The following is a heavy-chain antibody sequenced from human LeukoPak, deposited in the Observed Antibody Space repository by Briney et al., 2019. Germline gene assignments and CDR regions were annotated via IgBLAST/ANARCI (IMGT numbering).Heavy chain of an antibody. CDR3: AKRAPLYSSTPGNYFDP. J-gene: IGHJ4*02. V-gene: IGHV3-23*01. CDR2: LSGSDGTT. CDR1: GFTFSSYG. Sequence: GGSLRLSCAASGFTFSSYGMSWVRQAPGKGLEWVSTLSGSDGTTYYAGSVKGRFTVSRDNTKNTFYLQMNSLRAEDTAVYYCAKRAPLYSSTPGNYFDPWGQGTLVTVSS. D-gene: IGHD6-19*01.